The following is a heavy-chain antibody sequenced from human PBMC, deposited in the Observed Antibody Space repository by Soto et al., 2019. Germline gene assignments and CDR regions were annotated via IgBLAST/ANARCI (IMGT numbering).Heavy chain of an antibody. CDR2: INGDGSMI. D-gene: IGHD2-15*01. V-gene: IGHV3-74*01. Sequence: EVPLVESGGDLVQPGGSLRLSCAASGFTFSNYWLHWVRQAPGKGLVWVSRINGDGSMINYADSVKGRFTISRDNAKNTLYLQMNSLRGEDTAVYYCARVCGSGGSCYGLDVWGQGTTVTVS. CDR1: GFTFSNYW. J-gene: IGHJ6*02. CDR3: ARVCGSGGSCYGLDV.